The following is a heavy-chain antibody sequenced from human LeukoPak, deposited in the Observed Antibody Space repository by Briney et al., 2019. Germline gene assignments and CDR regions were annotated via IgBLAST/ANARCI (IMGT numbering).Heavy chain of an antibody. CDR1: GFTFSDYY. CDR3: ARLGWATAPLDY. D-gene: IGHD5-12*01. J-gene: IGHJ4*02. Sequence: GGSLRLSCAASGFTFSDYYMSWIRQAPGKGLEWVSYISSSSSYTSYADSVKGRYTISRDNAKNSLYLQMNSLRAEDTAVYYCARLGWATAPLDYWGQGTLVTVSS. V-gene: IGHV3-11*06. CDR2: ISSSSSYT.